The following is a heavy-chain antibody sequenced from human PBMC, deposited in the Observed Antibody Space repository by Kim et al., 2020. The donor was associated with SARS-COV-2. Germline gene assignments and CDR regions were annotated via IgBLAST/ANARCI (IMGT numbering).Heavy chain of an antibody. D-gene: IGHD2-2*01. CDR1: GGSISSGGYY. CDR3: ARVRWYQLPHYDWYFDL. J-gene: IGHJ2*01. Sequence: SETLSLTCTVSGGSISSGGYYWSWIRQHPGKGLEWIGYIYYSGSTYYNPSLKSRVTISVDTSKNQFSLKLSSVTAADTAVYYCARVRWYQLPHYDWYFDLWGRGTLVTVSS. V-gene: IGHV4-31*03. CDR2: IYYSGST.